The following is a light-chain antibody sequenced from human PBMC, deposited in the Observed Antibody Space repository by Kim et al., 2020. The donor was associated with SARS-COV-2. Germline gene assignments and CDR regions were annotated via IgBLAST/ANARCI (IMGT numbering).Light chain of an antibody. CDR1: SLRSYY. V-gene: IGLV3-19*01. J-gene: IGLJ2*01. CDR3: NSRDSNDNVV. Sequence: SSELTQDPAVSVALGQTVRITCQGDSLRSYYATWYQHKPGQAPILVIYGKNNRPSGIPDRFSGSSSGNTDSLTITGAQAEDEADYYCNSRDSNDNVVFGG. CDR2: GKN.